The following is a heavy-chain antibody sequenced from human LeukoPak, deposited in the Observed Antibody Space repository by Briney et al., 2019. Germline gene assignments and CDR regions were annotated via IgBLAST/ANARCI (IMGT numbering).Heavy chain of an antibody. Sequence: PSETLSLTCTVSGGSISSYYWSWIRQPPGKGLEWIGYIYYSGSTNYNPSLKSRVTISVDTSKNQFSLKLSSVTAADTAVYYCARFGYSGYELYFDYWGRGTLVTVSS. CDR3: ARFGYSGYELYFDY. CDR2: IYYSGST. J-gene: IGHJ4*02. D-gene: IGHD5-12*01. V-gene: IGHV4-59*01. CDR1: GGSISSYY.